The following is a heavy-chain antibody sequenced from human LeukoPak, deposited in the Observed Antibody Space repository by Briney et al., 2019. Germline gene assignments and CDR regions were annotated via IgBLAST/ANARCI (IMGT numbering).Heavy chain of an antibody. V-gene: IGHV3-7*01. J-gene: IGHJ5*02. Sequence: GGSLRLSCVASGFTFDNYWMSWVSQAPGKGLEWVANIKQDGSEKYYVDSVKGQFTISRDNAKKSLYLQINSLRAEDTAIYYCARMSPPFSAWGQGTLVIVSS. CDR3: ARMSPPFSA. CDR1: GFTFDNYW. CDR2: IKQDGSEK.